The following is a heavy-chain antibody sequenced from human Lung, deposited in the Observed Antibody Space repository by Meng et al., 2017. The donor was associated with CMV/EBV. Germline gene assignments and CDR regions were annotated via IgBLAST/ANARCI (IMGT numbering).Heavy chain of an antibody. CDR2: ISTNTGTP. D-gene: IGHD2/OR15-2a*01. CDR3: ARGGNFDP. V-gene: IGHV7-4-1*02. CDR1: GYTFSTYT. Sequence: QVQVVQSGFELKKPGASVKVSCKASGYTFSTYTINWVRQAHGRGLEWMGWISTNTGTPTYSQGFTGRFVFSLDTSVSTAYLQISSLKAEDTAVYYCARGGNFDPWGQGTLVTVSS. J-gene: IGHJ5*02.